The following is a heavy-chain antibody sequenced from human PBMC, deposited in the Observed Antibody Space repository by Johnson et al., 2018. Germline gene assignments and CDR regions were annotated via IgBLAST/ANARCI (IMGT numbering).Heavy chain of an antibody. V-gene: IGHV3-48*04. D-gene: IGHD3-10*01. J-gene: IGHJ6*02. CDR3: ARPITMVRGVDAANYYYGMDV. CDR1: GFIFSSYN. Sequence: VQLVQSGGGVVQPGRSLRLSCTASGFIFSSYNMNWVRQAPGKGLEWILYLSSSSNTIYYADYVKGRLTISRDNDKNSLYLKMNSLRAEDTAVYYCARPITMVRGVDAANYYYGMDVWGQGTTVTVSS. CDR2: LSSSSNTI.